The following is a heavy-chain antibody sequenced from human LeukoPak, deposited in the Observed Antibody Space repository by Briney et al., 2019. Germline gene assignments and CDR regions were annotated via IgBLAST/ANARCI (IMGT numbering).Heavy chain of an antibody. CDR2: INHSGST. D-gene: IGHD3-10*01. Sequence: KASETLSLTCAVYGGSFSGYYWSWIRQPPGKGLEWIGEINHSGSTNYNPSLKSRVTISVDTSKNQFSLKLSSVTAADTAVYYCARTMVWGVRDGVHYWGQGTLVTVSS. J-gene: IGHJ4*02. CDR3: ARTMVWGVRDGVHY. CDR1: GGSFSGYY. V-gene: IGHV4-34*01.